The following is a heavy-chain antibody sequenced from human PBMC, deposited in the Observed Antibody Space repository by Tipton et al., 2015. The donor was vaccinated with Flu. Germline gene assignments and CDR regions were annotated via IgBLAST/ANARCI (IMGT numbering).Heavy chain of an antibody. D-gene: IGHD3-16*01. Sequence: TLSLTCTVSGGSISGYYWSWIRQSPGKGLEWIGYIYDYGTTYYNPSLKSRVTILADTSKNQVSLKLTSVTAAETAVYYCARAVWEADLGFYYFGMDVWGQGTTVTVSS. CDR2: IYDYGTT. J-gene: IGHJ6*02. CDR3: ARAVWEADLGFYYFGMDV. V-gene: IGHV4-59*01. CDR1: GGSISGYY.